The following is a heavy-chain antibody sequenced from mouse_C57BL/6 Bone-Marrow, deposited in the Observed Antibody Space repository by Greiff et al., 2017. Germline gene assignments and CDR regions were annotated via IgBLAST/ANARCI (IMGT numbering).Heavy chain of an antibody. Sequence: QVQLQQSGAELVQPGASVTMSCKASGYTFTSYWITWVKQRPGQGLEWIGDIYPGSGSTNYNEKFKSKATLTVDTSSSTAYMQLSSLASEDAAVYYGAGGGLLRGDWGQGTTLTVYS. V-gene: IGHV1-55*01. J-gene: IGHJ2*01. D-gene: IGHD2-3*01. CDR3: AGGGLLRGD. CDR2: IYPGSGST. CDR1: GYTFTSYW.